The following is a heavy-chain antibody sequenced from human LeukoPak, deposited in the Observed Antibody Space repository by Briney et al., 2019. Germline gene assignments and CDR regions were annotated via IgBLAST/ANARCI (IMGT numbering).Heavy chain of an antibody. CDR2: ISSSGGTI. CDR3: ARDRRLTFGGVIVPFDY. V-gene: IGHV3-48*03. D-gene: IGHD3-16*02. CDR1: GFTFSSYE. Sequence: PGGSLRLSCADSGFTFSSYEMYWVRQAPGKGLAWVSYISSSGGTIYYADSVKGRLTLSRDNAKNSLYLQMNRLRAEDTGLYYCARDRRLTFGGVIVPFDYWGQGTLVTVSS. J-gene: IGHJ4*02.